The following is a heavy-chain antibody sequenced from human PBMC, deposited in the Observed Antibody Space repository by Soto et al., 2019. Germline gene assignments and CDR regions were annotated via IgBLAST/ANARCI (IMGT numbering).Heavy chain of an antibody. D-gene: IGHD3-3*01. J-gene: IGHJ4*02. CDR2: ISYDGSNK. V-gene: IGHV3-30-3*01. CDR1: GFTFSSYA. CDR3: ARSPHFGVVTYFDY. Sequence: GGSLRLSCAASGFTFSSYAMHWVRQAPGKGLEWVAVISYDGSNKYYADSVKGRFTISRDNSKNTLYLQMNSLRAEDTAVYYCARSPHFGVVTYFDYWGQGTLVTVSS.